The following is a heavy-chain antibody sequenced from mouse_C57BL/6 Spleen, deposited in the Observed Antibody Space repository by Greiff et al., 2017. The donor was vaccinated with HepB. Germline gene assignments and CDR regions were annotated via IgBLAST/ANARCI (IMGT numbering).Heavy chain of an antibody. Sequence: EVKLVESGGDLVKPGGSLKLSCAASGFTFSSYGMSWVRQTPDKRLEWVATISSGGSYTYYPDSVKGRFTISRDNAKNTLYLQMSSLKSEDTAMYYGARREGDPPMDYWGQGTSVTVSS. CDR3: ARREGDPPMDY. J-gene: IGHJ4*01. CDR1: GFTFSSYG. CDR2: ISSGGSYT. D-gene: IGHD2-13*01. V-gene: IGHV5-6*02.